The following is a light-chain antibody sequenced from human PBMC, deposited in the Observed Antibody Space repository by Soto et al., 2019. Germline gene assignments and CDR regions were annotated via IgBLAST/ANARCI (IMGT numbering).Light chain of an antibody. CDR1: QSISASY. CDR3: QQYGSTPPT. V-gene: IGKV3-20*01. J-gene: IGKJ1*01. CDR2: GAF. Sequence: VVTQSPGTLSLFPGERATLSCRASQSISASYLAWYQHKPGQAPRLLIYGAFNRATGIPARFSGRASGPDYTLTISGLEADDFAVYYCQQYGSTPPTFGQGTKVEIK.